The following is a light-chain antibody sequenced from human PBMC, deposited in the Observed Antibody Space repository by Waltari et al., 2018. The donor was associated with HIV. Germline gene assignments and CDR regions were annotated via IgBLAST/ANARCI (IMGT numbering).Light chain of an antibody. CDR1: TGSDHYK. J-gene: IGLJ2*01. Sequence: QLVVTQAPSASASLGASVTLPCPLNTGSDHYKVDWYQQRPGKGPRFVMRVGPGGSVGSKGDGIPDRFSVSASGLDRYLTIKNIQEDDAGDYHCGSDHGTGSNSVYVVFGGGTRLTVL. V-gene: IGLV9-49*03. CDR2: VGPGGSVG. CDR3: GSDHGTGSNSVYVV.